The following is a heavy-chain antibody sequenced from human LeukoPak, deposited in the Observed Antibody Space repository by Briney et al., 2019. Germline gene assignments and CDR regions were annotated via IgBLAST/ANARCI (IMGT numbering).Heavy chain of an antibody. Sequence: PGGSLRLSCAASGFTFSSYSMNWVRQALGKGLEWVSSISSSSSYIYYADSVKGRFTISRDNAKNSLYLQMNSLRAEDTAVYHCARGIGYNFDLISRNWFDPWGQGTLVTVSS. J-gene: IGHJ5*02. CDR3: ARGIGYNFDLISRNWFDP. CDR1: GFTFSSYS. D-gene: IGHD3-22*01. V-gene: IGHV3-21*01. CDR2: ISSSSSYI.